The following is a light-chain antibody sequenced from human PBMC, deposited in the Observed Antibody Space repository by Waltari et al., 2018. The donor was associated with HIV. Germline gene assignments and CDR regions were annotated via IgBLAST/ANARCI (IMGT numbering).Light chain of an antibody. CDR3: AAWDGSLSGFV. V-gene: IGLV1-47*01. J-gene: IGLJ1*01. CDR1: SSDAGAPS. Sequence: QPVLPQPPSVFGAPGQRVAISCTGCSSDAGAPSAFHSYQQLPGTAPKLLIHRNNQRPSGVPARFACSKSGTSASLAISGLRSEDGAVYYCAAWDGSLSGFVFGAGTEVTVL. CDR2: RNN.